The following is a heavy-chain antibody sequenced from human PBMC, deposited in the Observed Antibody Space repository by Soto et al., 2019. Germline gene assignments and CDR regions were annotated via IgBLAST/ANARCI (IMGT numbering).Heavy chain of an antibody. V-gene: IGHV3-74*01. CDR1: GFTFSSYW. CDR3: ARAVNFWSGYYS. D-gene: IGHD3-3*01. J-gene: IGHJ5*02. CDR2: INSDGIST. Sequence: PGGSLRLSCAASGFTFSSYWMHWVRQGPGKGLVWVSRINSDGISTNYADSVKGRFTISRDNAKNTLYLQMNSLRAEDTAMYYCARAVNFWSGYYSWGQGTLVTVSS.